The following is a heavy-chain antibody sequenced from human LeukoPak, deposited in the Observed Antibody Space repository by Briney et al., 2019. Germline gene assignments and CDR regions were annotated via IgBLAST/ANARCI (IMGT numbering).Heavy chain of an antibody. CDR3: ARERGGEYCYFDL. Sequence: PSETLSLTCTVSGGSISSRSYYWGRNPQPPGKGLVGIGNICYSGTTYYNPSLKSRVTISVDTSKNQLSLKLSSATAADTAVYYCARERGGEYCYFDLWGRGTLVTVSS. J-gene: IGHJ2*01. V-gene: IGHV4-39*07. CDR2: ICYSGTT. CDR1: GGSISSRSYY.